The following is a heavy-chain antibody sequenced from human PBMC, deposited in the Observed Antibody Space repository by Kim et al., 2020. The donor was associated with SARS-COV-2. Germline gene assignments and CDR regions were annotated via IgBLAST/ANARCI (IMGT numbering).Heavy chain of an antibody. V-gene: IGHV3-53*01. Sequence: GGSLRLSCAVSGSSVRSSYMTWVRQAPGKGLEWVSAINDAGSTYYSDSVKGRFTISRDIPKDTLYLQMNSMRADDTAVYYCSRSTVGAYFDYWGQGSLVSVSS. CDR3: SRSTVGAYFDY. J-gene: IGHJ4*02. CDR1: GSSVRSSY. D-gene: IGHD1-26*01. CDR2: INDAGST.